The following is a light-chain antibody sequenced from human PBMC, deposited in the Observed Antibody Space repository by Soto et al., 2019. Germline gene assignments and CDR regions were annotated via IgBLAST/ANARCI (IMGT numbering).Light chain of an antibody. CDR2: EVS. CDR1: SSDVGGYNY. Sequence: QSVLTQPASVSGSPGQSITISCTGTSSDVGGYNYVSWYQQHPGKPPKLMIYEVSNRPSGVSNRFSGSKSGNTASLTISGLQAEDEVDYYCSSYTSSNTLYVFATGTKLTVL. V-gene: IGLV2-14*01. CDR3: SSYTSSNTLYV. J-gene: IGLJ1*01.